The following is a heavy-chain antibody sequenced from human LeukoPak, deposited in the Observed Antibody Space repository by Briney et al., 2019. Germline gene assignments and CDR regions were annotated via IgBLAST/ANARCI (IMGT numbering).Heavy chain of an antibody. V-gene: IGHV3-9*01. CDR1: GFTFDDYA. CDR2: ISWNSGSI. J-gene: IGHJ5*02. CDR3: AKDKYQSAAGQNWFDP. D-gene: IGHD6-13*01. Sequence: GGSLRLSCAASGFTFDDYAMHWVRQAPGKGLEWVSGISWNSGSIGYADSVKGRFTISRDNAKNSLYLQMNSLRAEDTALYYCAKDKYQSAAGQNWFDPWGQRTLVTVSS.